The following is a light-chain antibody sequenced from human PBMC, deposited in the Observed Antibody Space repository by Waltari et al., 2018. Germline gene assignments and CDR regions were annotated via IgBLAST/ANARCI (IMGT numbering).Light chain of an antibody. CDR3: AAWDDSLSGVL. V-gene: IGLV1-47*01. Sequence: SVLTQPPSASGTPGQRVTISCSGSSSNIGSNYVYWYQQLPGPAPKLLIYRNNQGPSGVPARFSGSKSGTSASLAISGLRSEDEADYYCAAWDDSLSGVLFGGGTKLTV. CDR1: SSNIGSNY. CDR2: RNN. J-gene: IGLJ2*01.